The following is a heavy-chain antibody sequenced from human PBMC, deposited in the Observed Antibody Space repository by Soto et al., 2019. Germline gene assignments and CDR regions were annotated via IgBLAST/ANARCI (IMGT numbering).Heavy chain of an antibody. D-gene: IGHD3-3*01. Sequence: QVQLVQSGAEEKKPGATVKVSCKASGYTFTSYAMDWVRQAPGQRLEWMGWINAGNGNTKYSQKFQGRVTITRDTSATTAYMELSSLRSEDTAVYYCARGFPLWFDLWGQGTLVTVPS. V-gene: IGHV1-3*05. CDR3: ARGFPLWFDL. CDR1: GYTFTSYA. CDR2: INAGNGNT. J-gene: IGHJ5*02.